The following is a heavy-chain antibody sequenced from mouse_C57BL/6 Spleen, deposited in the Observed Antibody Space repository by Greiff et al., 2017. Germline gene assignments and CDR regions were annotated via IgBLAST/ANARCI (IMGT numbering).Heavy chain of an antibody. Sequence: QVQLQQPGAELVMPGASVKLSCKASGYTFTSYWMHWVKQRPGQGLEWIGEIDPSDSYTNYNQKFKGKSTLTVDKSSSTAYMQLSSLTSEDSAVYYCARSVDTVVATRAMDYWGQGTSVTVSS. V-gene: IGHV1-69*01. J-gene: IGHJ4*01. D-gene: IGHD1-1*01. CDR2: IDPSDSYT. CDR3: ARSVDTVVATRAMDY. CDR1: GYTFTSYW.